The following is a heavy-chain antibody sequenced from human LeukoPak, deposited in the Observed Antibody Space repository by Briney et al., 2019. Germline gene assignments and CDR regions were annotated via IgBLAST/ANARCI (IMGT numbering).Heavy chain of an antibody. Sequence: GASVKVSCKASGYTFTSYGISWVRQAPGQGLEWMGWITYNGNTNYAQKLQGRVTMTTDTSTSTAYTDLRSLRSDDTAVYYCARGDWNYGRTDYWGQGTLVTVSS. CDR1: GYTFTSYG. J-gene: IGHJ4*02. CDR2: ITYNGNT. D-gene: IGHD1-7*01. V-gene: IGHV1-18*01. CDR3: ARGDWNYGRTDY.